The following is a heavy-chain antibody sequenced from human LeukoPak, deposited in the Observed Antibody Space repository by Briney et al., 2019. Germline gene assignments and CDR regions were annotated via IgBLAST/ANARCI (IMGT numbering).Heavy chain of an antibody. Sequence: SSETLSLTCTVSGGSISSYYWSWIRQPPGKGLEWIVYIYYSGSTNYNPSLKSRVTISVDTSKNQFSLRLSSVTAADTAVYYCAREDYYDSSGQNWFDPWGQGTLVTVSS. CDR1: GGSISSYY. J-gene: IGHJ5*02. CDR2: IYYSGST. D-gene: IGHD3-22*01. V-gene: IGHV4-59*01. CDR3: AREDYYDSSGQNWFDP.